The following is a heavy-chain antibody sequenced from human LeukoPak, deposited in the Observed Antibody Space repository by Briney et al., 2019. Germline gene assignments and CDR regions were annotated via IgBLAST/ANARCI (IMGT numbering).Heavy chain of an antibody. CDR1: GGSISSGGYY. Sequence: SETLSLTCTVSGGSISSGGYYWSWIRQPPGKGLEWIGEINHSGSTNYNPSLKSRVTISVDTSKNQFSLKLSSVTAADTAVYYCARLDNSGYYTIDSWGQGTLVTVSS. J-gene: IGHJ4*02. V-gene: IGHV4-39*07. D-gene: IGHD3-22*01. CDR3: ARLDNSGYYTIDS. CDR2: INHSGST.